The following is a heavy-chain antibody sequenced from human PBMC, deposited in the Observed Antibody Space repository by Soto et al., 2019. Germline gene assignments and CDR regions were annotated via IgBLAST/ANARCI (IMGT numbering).Heavy chain of an antibody. D-gene: IGHD2-15*01. CDR1: GGSISPFY. CDR3: ARVGGVAARTFDY. CDR2: LYYSGNT. Sequence: SETLSLTCTVSGGSISPFYWSWVRQPPGKGLEWIGYLYYSGNTNYNPSLKSRATISVDASKNQVSLRLTSVTAADTAVYYCARVGGVAARTFDYWGQGTVVTVSS. J-gene: IGHJ4*02. V-gene: IGHV4-59*01.